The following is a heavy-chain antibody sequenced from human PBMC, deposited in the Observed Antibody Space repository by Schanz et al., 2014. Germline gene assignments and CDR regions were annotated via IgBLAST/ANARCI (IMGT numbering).Heavy chain of an antibody. Sequence: VQLVESGGGLVKPGGSLRLSCAASGFTFSDYYMTWIRQAPGKGLEWIGYIYDGGSTYYNPSLKSRVTISVDTSKNQFSLRLSSVTAADTAVYYCARARSWPDYWGQGTLXTVSS. J-gene: IGHJ4*02. CDR1: GFTFSDYY. CDR2: IYDGGST. V-gene: IGHV4-59*12. CDR3: ARARSWPDY. D-gene: IGHD6-13*01.